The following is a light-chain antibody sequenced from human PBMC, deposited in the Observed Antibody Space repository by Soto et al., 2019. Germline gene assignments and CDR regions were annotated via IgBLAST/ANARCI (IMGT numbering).Light chain of an antibody. V-gene: IGLV2-14*01. CDR2: EVS. CDR1: SSDIGGYKY. CDR3: SSYTSSSTLV. Sequence: QSALTQPASVSGSPGQSITISCTGTSSDIGGYKYVFWYQQHPGKAPKLMIYEVSNRPSGVSNRFSGSKSGNTASLTISGLQAEDEADYYCSSYTSSSTLVFGTGTKVTVL. J-gene: IGLJ1*01.